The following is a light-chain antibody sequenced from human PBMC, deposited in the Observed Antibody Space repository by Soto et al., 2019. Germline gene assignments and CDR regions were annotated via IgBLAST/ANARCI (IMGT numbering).Light chain of an antibody. J-gene: IGLJ3*02. V-gene: IGLV2-14*01. CDR1: MRDVGAYNL. CDR2: EVR. Sequence: QSALTQPASVSGSAGQSITISCSGTMRDVGAYNLVSWYQQHPGTAPKLIIYEVRNRPSGIPSRFSGSRSGNTASLTISGLQSEDEGDYYCSAYTARSTLVFGGGTQLTVL. CDR3: SAYTARSTLV.